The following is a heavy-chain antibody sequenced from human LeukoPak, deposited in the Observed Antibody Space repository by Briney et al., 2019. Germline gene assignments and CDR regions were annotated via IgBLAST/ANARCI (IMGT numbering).Heavy chain of an antibody. CDR3: AKGITMVRGVIIGPTFDY. Sequence: GSLRLSCAASGFTFSIYAMSWVRRAPGKGLEGVSGISGSGGSTYYADSVKGRFTISRDNSKNTLYLLMNSLRVEDTAVYYCAKGITMVRGVIIGPTFDYWGQGTLVTVSS. CDR1: GFTFSIYA. V-gene: IGHV3-23*01. CDR2: ISGSGGST. D-gene: IGHD3-10*01. J-gene: IGHJ4*02.